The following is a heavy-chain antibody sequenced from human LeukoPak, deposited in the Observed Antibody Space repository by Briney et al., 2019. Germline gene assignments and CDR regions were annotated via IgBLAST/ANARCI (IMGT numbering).Heavy chain of an antibody. CDR2: ISWDGGST. J-gene: IGHJ6*03. Sequence: PGGSLRLSCAASGFTFDDYTMHWVRQAPGKGLEWVSLISWDGGSTYYADSVKGRFTISRDNSKNSLYLQMNSLRTEDTALYYCAKGALYSSGWYVDYYYYMDVWGKGTTVTISS. CDR3: AKGALYSSGWYVDYYYYMDV. CDR1: GFTFDDYT. V-gene: IGHV3-43*01. D-gene: IGHD6-19*01.